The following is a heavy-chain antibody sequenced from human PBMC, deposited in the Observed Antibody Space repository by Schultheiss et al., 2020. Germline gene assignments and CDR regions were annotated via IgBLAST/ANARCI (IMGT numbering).Heavy chain of an antibody. J-gene: IGHJ6*02. CDR1: GFTFSSYA. CDR3: TTSVNYYGMDV. CDR2: IGTAGDT. V-gene: IGHV3-13*01. Sequence: GGSLRLSCAASGFTFSSYAMSWVRQAPGKGLEWVSAIGTAGDTYYPGSVKGRFTISRENAKNSLYLQMNSLRAGDTAVYYCTTSVNYYGMDVWGQGTTVTVSS. D-gene: IGHD5/OR15-5a*01.